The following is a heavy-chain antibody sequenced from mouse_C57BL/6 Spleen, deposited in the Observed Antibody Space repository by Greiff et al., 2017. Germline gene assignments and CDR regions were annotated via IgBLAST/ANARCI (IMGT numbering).Heavy chain of an antibody. Sequence: VQLQQSGAELVRPGASVKLSCTASGFNIKDDYMHWVKQRPEQGLEWIGWIDPENGDTEYASKFQGKATITADPSSNTAYLQVSSLTSEDTAVYYCTIISTGVSYYYAMDYGGQGTLVTVAA. CDR2: IDPENGDT. J-gene: IGHJ4*01. CDR1: GFNIKDDY. D-gene: IGHD1-1*01. CDR3: TIISTGVSYYYAMDY. V-gene: IGHV14-4*01.